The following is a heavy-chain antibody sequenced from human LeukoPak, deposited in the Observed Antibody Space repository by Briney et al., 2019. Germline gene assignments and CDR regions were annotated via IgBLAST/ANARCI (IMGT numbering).Heavy chain of an antibody. D-gene: IGHD5-18*01. CDR1: GGSISSYY. CDR2: IYYSGST. J-gene: IGHJ4*02. Sequence: SETLSLTCTVSGGSISSYYWSWIRQPPGKGLEWIGYIYYSGSTNYNPSLKSRVTISVDTSKNQSSLKLCSVTAADTAVYYCARRAPYSYEWSTLDYWGQGTLVTVSS. CDR3: ARRAPYSYEWSTLDY. V-gene: IGHV4-59*08.